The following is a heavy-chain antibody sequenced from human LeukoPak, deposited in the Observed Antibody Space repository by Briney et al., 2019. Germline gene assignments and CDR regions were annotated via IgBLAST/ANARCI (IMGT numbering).Heavy chain of an antibody. Sequence: KASETLSLTCAVYGGSFSGYYWSWIRQPPGKGLEWIGEINHSGSTNYNPSLKSRVAISVDTSKNRFSLKLNSVTAADTAVYYCARRCRLLRGDAFDIWGQGTMVIVSS. D-gene: IGHD3-10*01. CDR2: INHSGST. V-gene: IGHV4-34*01. J-gene: IGHJ3*02. CDR3: ARRCRLLRGDAFDI. CDR1: GGSFSGYY.